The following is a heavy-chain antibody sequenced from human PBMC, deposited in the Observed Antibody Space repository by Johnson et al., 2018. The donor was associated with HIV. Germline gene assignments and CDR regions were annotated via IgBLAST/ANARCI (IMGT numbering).Heavy chain of an antibody. D-gene: IGHD5-18*01. CDR3: AKDRVDTAMVVNAFDI. Sequence: QVQLVESGGGVVQPGRSLRVSCAASGFVFSSLAIHWVRQAPGKGLEWVAVILYDGSNKYYGDSVKGRLTISRDNSKNTLYLQMNSLRAEDTAMYYCAKDRVDTAMVVNAFDIWDQGTMVTVSS. J-gene: IGHJ3*02. CDR2: ILYDGSNK. V-gene: IGHV3-30-3*01. CDR1: GFVFSSLA.